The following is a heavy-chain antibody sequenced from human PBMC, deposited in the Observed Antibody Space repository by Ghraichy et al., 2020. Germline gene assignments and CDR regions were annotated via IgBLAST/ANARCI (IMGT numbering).Heavy chain of an antibody. CDR1: GFTFSSYE. J-gene: IGHJ6*02. D-gene: IGHD3-10*01. CDR2: ISSSGSTI. Sequence: LSLTCAASGFTFSSYEMNWVRQAPGKGLEWVSYISSSGSTIYYADSVKGRFTISRDNAKNSLYLQMNSLRAEDTAVYYCARFYYGSGSSGRLRYYYGMDVGGQGTTVTVSS. V-gene: IGHV3-48*03. CDR3: ARFYYGSGSSGRLRYYYGMDV.